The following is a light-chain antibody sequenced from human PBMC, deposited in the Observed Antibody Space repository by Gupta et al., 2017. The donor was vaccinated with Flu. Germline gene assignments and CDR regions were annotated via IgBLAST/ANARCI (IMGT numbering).Light chain of an antibody. CDR1: SSNRGSNT. V-gene: IGLV1-44*01. CDR3: AQWDDSLNGEV. CDR2: SNN. Sequence: RVTISWSGTSSNRGSNTVSWYPQSPGAAPKLLIYSNNQRPSGAAARFSGSKSGTSASLVISGLQSEDEAVYYCAQWDDSLNGEVFGGGTKVTVL. J-gene: IGLJ2*01.